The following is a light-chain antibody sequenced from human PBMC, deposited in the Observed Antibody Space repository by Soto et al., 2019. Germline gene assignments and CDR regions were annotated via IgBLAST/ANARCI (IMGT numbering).Light chain of an antibody. CDR1: QGIGNY. J-gene: IGKJ4*01. V-gene: IGKV1-33*01. CDR3: QQYDDLPFT. CDR2: EAS. Sequence: DIQMTQSPSSLSASVGDRVTITCQASQGIGNYLTWSQQKPGKAPKLLIYEASNLETGVPSRFSGSCSGTDFTFTINSLQPEDIATYYCQQYDDLPFTFGGGTKVEIK.